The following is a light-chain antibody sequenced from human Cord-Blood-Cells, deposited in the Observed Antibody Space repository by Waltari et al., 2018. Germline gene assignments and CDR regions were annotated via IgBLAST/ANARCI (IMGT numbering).Light chain of an antibody. CDR1: SSNIGSNT. Sequence: QSVLTQPPSASGTPGQRVTISCSGSSSNIGSNTVNWYQQLPGTAPNLLIYSNTRRPSGVPDRFSGSKSGTSASLAISGLQSEDEADYYCAAWDDSLNGWVFGGGTKLTVL. J-gene: IGLJ3*02. CDR3: AAWDDSLNGWV. V-gene: IGLV1-44*01. CDR2: SNT.